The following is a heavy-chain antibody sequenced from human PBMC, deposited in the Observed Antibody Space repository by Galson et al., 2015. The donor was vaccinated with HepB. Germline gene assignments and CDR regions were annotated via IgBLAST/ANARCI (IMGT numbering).Heavy chain of an antibody. V-gene: IGHV4-34*01. CDR2: INHGGST. D-gene: IGHD2-21*01. Sequence: ETLSLTCAVYGGSFSGYYWNWIRQPPGKGLEWIGEINHGGSTRYNPSLKSRVTISVDTSKNQFSLNLSSATAADTAVYYCAIVASSGQFDYWGQGTLVTVSS. CDR1: GGSFSGYY. J-gene: IGHJ4*02. CDR3: AIVASSGQFDY.